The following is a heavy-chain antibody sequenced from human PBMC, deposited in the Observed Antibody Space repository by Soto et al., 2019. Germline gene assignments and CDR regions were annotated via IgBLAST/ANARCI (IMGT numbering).Heavy chain of an antibody. CDR1: GGSLNNVRYL. J-gene: IGHJ4*02. V-gene: IGHV4-31*03. Sequence: PSETLSLTCSVSGGSLNNVRYLWTWIRQQPGKGLEWIGYIYDSETTYYNPSLKHRVTISADTSESQFSLRLYSVTAADTAVYYCATAGVYGDYSFDHWDQGTLVTVSS. CDR3: ATAGVYGDYSFDH. D-gene: IGHD4-17*01. CDR2: IYDSETT.